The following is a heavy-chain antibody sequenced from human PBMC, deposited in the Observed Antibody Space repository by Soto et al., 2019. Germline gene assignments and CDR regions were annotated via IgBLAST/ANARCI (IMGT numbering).Heavy chain of an antibody. CDR1: GYTLTELS. Sequence: ASVKVSCKVSGYTLTELSMHWVRQAPGKGLEWMGGFDPEDGETIYAQKFQGRVTMTEDTSTDTAYMELSSLRSEDTAVYYCATDTGIAARPAEVYYYYYMDVWGKGTTVTVSS. CDR3: ATDTGIAARPAEVYYYYYMDV. CDR2: FDPEDGET. J-gene: IGHJ6*03. D-gene: IGHD6-6*01. V-gene: IGHV1-24*01.